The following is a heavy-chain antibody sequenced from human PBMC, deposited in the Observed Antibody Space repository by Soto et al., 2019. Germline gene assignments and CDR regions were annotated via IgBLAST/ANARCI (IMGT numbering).Heavy chain of an antibody. V-gene: IGHV3-9*01. Sequence: EVQLVESGGGLVQPGRSLRLSCAGSGFTFDAHAMHWVRQAPGKGLEWVATISWNSGNIHYADSVKGRFTISRDNAKNSLYLQRNSLRAEDTALYYCARCDTTSSFSHIRSWGQGTLVTVSS. CDR2: ISWNSGNI. J-gene: IGHJ4*02. CDR3: ARCDTTSSFSHIRS. CDR1: GFTFDAHA. D-gene: IGHD2-2*01.